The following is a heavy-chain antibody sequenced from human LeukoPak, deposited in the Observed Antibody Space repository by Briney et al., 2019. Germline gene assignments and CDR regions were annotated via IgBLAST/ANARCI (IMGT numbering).Heavy chain of an antibody. CDR1: GGSISSYY. J-gene: IGHJ3*02. CDR2: IYYSGST. V-gene: IGHV4-59*12. Sequence: PSETLSLTCTVSGGSISSYYWSWIRQPPGKGLEWIGYIYYSGSTNYNPSLKSRVTISVDTSKSQFSLKLSSVTAADTAVYYCARDRGYCSSTSCPFDIWGQGTMVTVSS. D-gene: IGHD2-2*01. CDR3: ARDRGYCSSTSCPFDI.